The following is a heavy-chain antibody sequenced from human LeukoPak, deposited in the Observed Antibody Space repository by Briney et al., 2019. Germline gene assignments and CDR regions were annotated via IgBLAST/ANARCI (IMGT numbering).Heavy chain of an antibody. CDR2: LYSGAGT. CDR1: GFTVSGNY. J-gene: IGHJ5*02. Sequence: GGSLRLSCAASGFTVSGNYMTWVRQAPGKGLEWVSVLYSGAGTYYADSVKGRFTISRDNSKNTLYLQMNSLRAEDTAVYYCAKSRIQGFDPWGQETLVTVSS. V-gene: IGHV3-53*05. D-gene: IGHD5-18*01. CDR3: AKSRIQGFDP.